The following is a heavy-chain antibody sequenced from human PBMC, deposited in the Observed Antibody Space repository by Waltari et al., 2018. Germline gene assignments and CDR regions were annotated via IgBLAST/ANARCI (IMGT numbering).Heavy chain of an antibody. J-gene: IGHJ6*02. CDR2: IIPIFGTA. CDR3: ARDPYCSGGSCYNYYYYGMDV. D-gene: IGHD2-15*01. V-gene: IGHV1-69*05. Sequence: QVQLVQSGAEVKKPGSSVKVSCKASGGTFSSYAISWVRQAPGQGLEWMGGIIPIFGTANYAQKFQGRVTITTDESTSTAYMELSSLRSEDTAVYYCARDPYCSGGSCYNYYYYGMDVWGQGTTVTVSS. CDR1: GGTFSSYA.